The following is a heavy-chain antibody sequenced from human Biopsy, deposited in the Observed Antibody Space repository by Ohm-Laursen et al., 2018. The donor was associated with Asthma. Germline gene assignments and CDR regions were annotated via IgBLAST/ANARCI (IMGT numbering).Heavy chain of an antibody. D-gene: IGHD2-21*01. J-gene: IGHJ1*01. CDR3: AKDERAYYGSDSKYMQPVPLGD. CDR1: GDSISSPAYY. Sequence: ETLSLTCSVSGDSISSPAYYWSWVRQAPGKGLEWVSSITGSGGFTYYADSVKSRFTISRDKSDNTLYLQMNSLTAEDTAVYHCAKDERAYYGSDSKYMQPVPLGDWGPGTLVTVSS. CDR2: ITGSGGFT. V-gene: IGHV3-23*01.